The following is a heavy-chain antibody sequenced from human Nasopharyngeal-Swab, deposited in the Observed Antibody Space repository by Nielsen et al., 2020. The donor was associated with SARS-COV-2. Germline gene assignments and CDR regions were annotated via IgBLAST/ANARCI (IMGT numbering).Heavy chain of an antibody. J-gene: IGHJ6*02. CDR2: ISSSGSTI. CDR1: EFTFSSYE. V-gene: IGHV3-48*03. CDR3: ARGRAQLWSRVNGMDV. Sequence: GESLKISCAASEFTFSSYEMNWVRQAPGKGLEWVSYISSSGSTIYYADSVKGRFTISRDNAKNSLYLQMNSLRAEDTAVYYCARGRAQLWSRVNGMDVWGQGTTVTVSS. D-gene: IGHD5-18*01.